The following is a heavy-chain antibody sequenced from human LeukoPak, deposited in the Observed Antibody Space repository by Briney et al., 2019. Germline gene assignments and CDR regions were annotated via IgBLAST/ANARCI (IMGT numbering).Heavy chain of an antibody. CDR2: INHSGST. Sequence: SETLSLTCAVYGGSFSGYYWSWIRQPPGKGLEWIGEINHSGSTNYNPSLKSRVTISVDTSKNQFSLKLSSVTAADTAVYYCARGRGAVAGTDFDYWGQGTLVTASS. CDR3: ARGRGAVAGTDFDY. CDR1: GGSFSGYY. V-gene: IGHV4-34*01. J-gene: IGHJ4*02. D-gene: IGHD6-19*01.